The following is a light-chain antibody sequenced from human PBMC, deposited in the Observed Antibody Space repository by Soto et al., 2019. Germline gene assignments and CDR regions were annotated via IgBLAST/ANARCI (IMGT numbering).Light chain of an antibody. Sequence: SVVTQPRAESGAPAQSVTISGPGTSSDFGGYIYVSWYQHHPGKAPKLMIYDVSERRSGVADRFSVSKSGNTASLTISGLQGEDEADYYCCSYAGTFYVFGTGTKVTVL. CDR2: DVS. CDR3: CSYAGTFYV. CDR1: SSDFGGYIY. J-gene: IGLJ1*01. V-gene: IGLV2-11*01.